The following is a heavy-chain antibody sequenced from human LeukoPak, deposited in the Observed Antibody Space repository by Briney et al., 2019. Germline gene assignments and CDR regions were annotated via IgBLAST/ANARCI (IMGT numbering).Heavy chain of an antibody. CDR1: GYTFTYYG. V-gene: IGHV1-18*01. Sequence: ASVKGSCKASGYTFTYYGISWVRQSPGQGLEWMGWISADNGNTNYAQKFQGRVTMTTDTATSTAYMELRSLRSDDTAVYYCARSGSVGSFGYLDVWGKGTTVTVSS. D-gene: IGHD1-26*01. CDR2: ISADNGNT. CDR3: ARSGSVGSFGYLDV. J-gene: IGHJ6*03.